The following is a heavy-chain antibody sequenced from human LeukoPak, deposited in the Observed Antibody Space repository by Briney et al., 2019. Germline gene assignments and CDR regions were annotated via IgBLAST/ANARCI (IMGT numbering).Heavy chain of an antibody. Sequence: GGSLRLSCAASGFTVSSNYMSWVRQAPGKGLEWVSVIYSGGSTYYADSVKGRFTISRDNSKNTLYLQMNSLRAEDTAVYYCARVYSSSWYLGYWGREPWSPSLQ. J-gene: IGHJ4*02. V-gene: IGHV3-53*01. CDR3: ARVYSSSWYLGY. CDR2: IYSGGST. CDR1: GFTVSSNY. D-gene: IGHD6-13*01.